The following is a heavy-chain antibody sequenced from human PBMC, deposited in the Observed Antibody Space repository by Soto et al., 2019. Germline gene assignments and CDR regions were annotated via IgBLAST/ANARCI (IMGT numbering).Heavy chain of an antibody. D-gene: IGHD1-1*01. CDR2: INPNSGGT. V-gene: IGHV1-2*02. CDR3: AREPATAKPEGVDS. CDR1: GYTFSDYY. Sequence: ASVKVSCKASGYTFSDYYIHWVRQAPGQGLEWMGWINPNSGGTKYAPKFQGGVTMTRDTSITTAYMELSRLRSGDTAVYYCAREPATAKPEGVDSWGQGTLVTVSS. J-gene: IGHJ4*02.